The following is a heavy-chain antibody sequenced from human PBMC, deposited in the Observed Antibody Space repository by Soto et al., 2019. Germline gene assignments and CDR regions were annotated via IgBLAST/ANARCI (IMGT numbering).Heavy chain of an antibody. V-gene: IGHV4-4*07. CDR3: ARGYCSGCRCYAARSYGTDV. J-gene: IGHJ6*02. CDR2: IYTRGST. Sequence: PSETLSLTCTVSGGSISRYYWSWIRQPAGKXLEWIGRIYTRGSTNYNPSLKSRVTMSVDTSKNQCSLKFSSVTAADTAVYYCARGYCSGCRCYAARSYGTDVWCQGTTVTVSS. CDR1: GGSISRYY. D-gene: IGHD2-15*01.